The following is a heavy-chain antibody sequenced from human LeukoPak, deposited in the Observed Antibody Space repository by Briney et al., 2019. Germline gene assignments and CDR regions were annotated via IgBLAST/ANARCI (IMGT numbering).Heavy chain of an antibody. CDR1: GFTFSSYS. J-gene: IGHJ4*02. D-gene: IGHD3-3*01. CDR2: ISSSSSYI. V-gene: IGHV3-21*01. CDR3: ARDVYYDFWSGVDY. Sequence: GGSLRLSCAASGFTFSSYSMNWVRQAPGKGLEWVSSISSSSSYIYYANSVKGRFTISRDNAKNSLYLQMNSLRAEDTAVYYCARDVYYDFWSGVDYWGQGTLVTVSS.